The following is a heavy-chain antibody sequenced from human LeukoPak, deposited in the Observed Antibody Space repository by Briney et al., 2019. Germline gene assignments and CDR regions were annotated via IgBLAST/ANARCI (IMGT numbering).Heavy chain of an antibody. J-gene: IGHJ4*02. V-gene: IGHV4-59*01. CDR3: ARVHYYGSGSYYFDY. CDR1: GGSISSYY. CDR2: IYYSGST. D-gene: IGHD3-10*01. Sequence: SETLSLTCTVSGGSISSYYWSWIRQPPGKGLEWIGYIYYSGSTNYNPSLKCRVTISVDTSKNQFSLKLSSVTAADTAVYYCARVHYYGSGSYYFDYWGQGTLVTVSS.